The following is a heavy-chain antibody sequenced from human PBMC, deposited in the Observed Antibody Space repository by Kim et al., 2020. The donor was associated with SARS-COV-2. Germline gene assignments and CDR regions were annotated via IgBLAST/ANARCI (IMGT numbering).Heavy chain of an antibody. Sequence: GGSLRLSCAASGFTFSDSAIHWVRQASGKGLEWVGRIRSKANTYATAYAASVKGRFTISRVASKNTAYLQMNSLKTEDTAVYFCTRVPGTPLAFWDAFDIWGQGTRVTVSS. D-gene: IGHD1-1*01. V-gene: IGHV3-73*01. CDR1: GFTFSDSA. CDR3: TRVPGTPLAFWDAFDI. J-gene: IGHJ3*02. CDR2: IRSKANTYAT.